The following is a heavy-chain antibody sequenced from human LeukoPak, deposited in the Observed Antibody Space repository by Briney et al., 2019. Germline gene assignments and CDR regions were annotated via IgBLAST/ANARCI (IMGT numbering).Heavy chain of an antibody. Sequence: SVKVSCKASGYTFTGYYMHWVRQAPGQGLEWMGRIIPILAIANYAQKFQGRVTITADKSTSTAYMELSSLRSEDTAVYYCARGGEYCSSTRCFYGMDVWGQGTTVTVSS. J-gene: IGHJ6*02. CDR1: GYTFTGYY. CDR3: ARGGEYCSSTRCFYGMDV. CDR2: IIPILAIA. D-gene: IGHD2-2*01. V-gene: IGHV1-69*04.